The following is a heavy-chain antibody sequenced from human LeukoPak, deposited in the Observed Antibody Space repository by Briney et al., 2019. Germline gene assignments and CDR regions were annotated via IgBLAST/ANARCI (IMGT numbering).Heavy chain of an antibody. Sequence: PSETLSLTCTVSGYSIRSDYYWGWIRQPPGKGLEWIGSIYHSGSTYYNPSLKSRVTISVDTSKNQFSLNLSSVTAADTAVYYCASHSVGAPTRFDYWGQGTLVSVSS. D-gene: IGHD1-26*01. J-gene: IGHJ4*02. CDR3: ASHSVGAPTRFDY. CDR2: IYHSGST. CDR1: GYSIRSDYY. V-gene: IGHV4-38-2*02.